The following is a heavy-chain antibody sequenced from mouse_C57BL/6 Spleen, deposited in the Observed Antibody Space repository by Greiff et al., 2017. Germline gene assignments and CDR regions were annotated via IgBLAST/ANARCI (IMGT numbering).Heavy chain of an antibody. D-gene: IGHD2-3*01. CDR3: ARGPDGYYVGAMDY. V-gene: IGHV1-81*01. Sequence: QVHVKQSGAELARPGASVKLSCKASGYTFTSYGISWVKQRTGQGLEWIGEIYPRSGNTYYNEKFKGKATLTADKSSSTAYMELRSLTSEDSAVYFCARGPDGYYVGAMDYWGQGTSVTVSS. CDR1: GYTFTSYG. CDR2: IYPRSGNT. J-gene: IGHJ4*01.